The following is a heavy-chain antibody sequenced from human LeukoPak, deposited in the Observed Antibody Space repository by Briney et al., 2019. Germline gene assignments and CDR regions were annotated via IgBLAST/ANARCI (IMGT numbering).Heavy chain of an antibody. Sequence: PSETLSLTCTVSGGSIRSYYWSWIRQPPGKGLEWIGYIYYSGSTYYNPSLKSRVTISVDTSKNQFSLKLSSVTAADTAVYYCARVDTATYYFDYWGQGTLVTVSS. CDR2: IYYSGST. J-gene: IGHJ4*02. D-gene: IGHD5-18*01. CDR1: GGSIRSYY. V-gene: IGHV4-30-4*01. CDR3: ARVDTATYYFDY.